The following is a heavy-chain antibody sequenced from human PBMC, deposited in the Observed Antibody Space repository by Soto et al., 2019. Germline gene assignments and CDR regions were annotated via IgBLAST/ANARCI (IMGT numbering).Heavy chain of an antibody. V-gene: IGHV3-33*01. CDR2: IWYDGSNK. CDR1: GFTFSSYG. Sequence: GGSLRLSCAASGFTFSSYGMHWVRQAPGKGLEWVAVIWYDGSNKYYADSVKGRFTISRDNSKNTLYLQMNSLRAEDTAVYYCARDRVDHTVTLIFDYWGQGTLVTVSS. CDR3: ARDRVDHTVTLIFDY. D-gene: IGHD4-17*01. J-gene: IGHJ4*02.